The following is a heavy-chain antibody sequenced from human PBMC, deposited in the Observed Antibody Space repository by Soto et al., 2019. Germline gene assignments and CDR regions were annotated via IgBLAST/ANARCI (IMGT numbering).Heavy chain of an antibody. CDR2: ISYDGSNK. V-gene: IGHV3-30-3*01. J-gene: IGHJ2*01. Sequence: QVQLVESGGGVVQPGRSLRLSCAASGFTFSSYAMHWVRQAPGKGLEWVAVISYDGSNKYYADSVKGRFTISRDNSKNTLYLQMNGLRAEDTAVYYCARGSNGDGSNWYFDLWGRGTLVTVSS. D-gene: IGHD1-26*01. CDR1: GFTFSSYA. CDR3: ARGSNGDGSNWYFDL.